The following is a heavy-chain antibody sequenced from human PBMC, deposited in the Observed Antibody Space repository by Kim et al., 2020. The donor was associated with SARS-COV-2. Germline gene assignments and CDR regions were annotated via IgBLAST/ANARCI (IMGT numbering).Heavy chain of an antibody. CDR3: TTVPTGAGQLSLLAY. CDR2: IKSKADGETT. CDR1: GFSFNYAW. V-gene: IGHV3-15*01. D-gene: IGHD3-16*02. J-gene: IGHJ4*02. Sequence: GGSLRLSCAASGFSFNYAWMTWVRQAPGKGLEWVARIKSKADGETTAYAAPVKGRFTISRDDSENTLFLQMNSLKTEDTAVYYCTTVPTGAGQLSLLAYWGRDPWSPSPQ.